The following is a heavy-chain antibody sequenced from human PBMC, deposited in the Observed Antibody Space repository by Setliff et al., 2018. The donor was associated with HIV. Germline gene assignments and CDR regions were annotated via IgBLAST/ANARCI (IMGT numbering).Heavy chain of an antibody. CDR1: GYSFTSYW. CDR3: ATPISITSGSAFDY. D-gene: IGHD2-2*01. CDR2: IYPGDSNT. Sequence: HGESLKISCQGSGYSFTSYWIGWVRQMPGKGLEWMGIIYPGDSNTKYSPSFQGQVTLSVDKSISTAYLQWSSLKASDTAMYYCATPISITSGSAFDYWGQGTLVTVSS. V-gene: IGHV5-51*01. J-gene: IGHJ4*02.